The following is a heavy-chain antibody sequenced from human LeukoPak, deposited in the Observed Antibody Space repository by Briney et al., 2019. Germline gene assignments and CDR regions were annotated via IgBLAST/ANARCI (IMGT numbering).Heavy chain of an antibody. J-gene: IGHJ4*02. CDR2: IYYSGST. D-gene: IGHD6-13*01. CDR1: GGSISSYY. Sequence: PSETLSLTCTVSGGSISSYYWSWIRQPPGKGLEWVGYIYYSGSTNYNPSLKSRVTISVDTSKNQFSLKLSSVTAADTAVYYCARVHSSGIAAAGYFDYWGQGTLVTVSS. V-gene: IGHV4-59*01. CDR3: ARVHSSGIAAAGYFDY.